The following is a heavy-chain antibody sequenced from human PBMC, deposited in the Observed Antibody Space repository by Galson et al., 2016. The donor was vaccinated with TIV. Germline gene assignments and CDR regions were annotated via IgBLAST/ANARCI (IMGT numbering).Heavy chain of an antibody. J-gene: IGHJ6*02. Sequence: SETLSLTCAVSGYSINSGYYWGWIRQPPGKGLQWIGSIYESGTTYYNPSLKSRLTMSVDTSKNQFSLKLSSLSAADTAVYYCVREGSTVTMHHYFGMDVWGQGTSVTVSS. D-gene: IGHD4-17*01. CDR2: IYESGTT. CDR1: GYSINSGYY. V-gene: IGHV4-38-2*02. CDR3: VREGSTVTMHHYFGMDV.